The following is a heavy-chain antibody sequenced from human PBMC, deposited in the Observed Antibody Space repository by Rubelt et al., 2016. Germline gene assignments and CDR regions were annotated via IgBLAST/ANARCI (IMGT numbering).Heavy chain of an antibody. V-gene: IGHV1-8*01. D-gene: IGHD2-21*01. CDR1: GYTFTSYD. CDR3: ARVGDTWGFDY. Sequence: QVQLVQSGAEVKKPGTSVKVSCKASGYTFTSYDINWVRQATGQGLEWMGWMNPNSGNTGYAQKFKGRVTMTRDTSTSTVYMELSSLRSEDTAVYYCARVGDTWGFDYWGQGTLVTVSS. J-gene: IGHJ4*02. CDR2: MNPNSGNT.